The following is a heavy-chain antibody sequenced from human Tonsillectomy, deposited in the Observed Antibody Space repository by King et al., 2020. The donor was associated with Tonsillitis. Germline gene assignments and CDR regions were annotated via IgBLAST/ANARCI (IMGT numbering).Heavy chain of an antibody. J-gene: IGHJ6*02. Sequence: VQLVESGGGVVQPGRSLRLSCAASGFTFSNNGMHWVRQAPGKGLEWVAVISYDGSNKYYADSVKGRFTISRDNSKNTLYLQMNSLRAEDTAVYYCAKSYCDILPGYYTVYCYGRDVWGQGTTVTVSS. CDR2: ISYDGSNK. D-gene: IGHD3-9*01. CDR3: AKSYCDILPGYYTVYCYGRDV. CDR1: GFTFSNNG. V-gene: IGHV3-30*18.